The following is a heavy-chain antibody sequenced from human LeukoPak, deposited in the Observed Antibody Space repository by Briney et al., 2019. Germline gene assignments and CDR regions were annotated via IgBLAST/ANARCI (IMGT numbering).Heavy chain of an antibody. J-gene: IGHJ3*02. Sequence: PSETLSLTCTVSGYSISSGYYWGWIRQPPGKGLEWIGSIYHSGSTYYNPSLKSRVTISVDTSKNQFSLKLSSVTAADTAVYYCARDLLYYYDSSGYGGAFDIWGQGTMVTVSS. CDR2: IYHSGST. CDR1: GYSISSGYY. D-gene: IGHD3-22*01. V-gene: IGHV4-38-2*02. CDR3: ARDLLYYYDSSGYGGAFDI.